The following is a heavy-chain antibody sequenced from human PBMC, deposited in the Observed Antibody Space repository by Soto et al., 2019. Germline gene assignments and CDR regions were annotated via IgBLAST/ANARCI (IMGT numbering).Heavy chain of an antibody. J-gene: IGHJ4*02. CDR2: IVPMFGTS. CDR1: GGTSTRYA. V-gene: IGHV1-69*06. CDR3: NRGSEYDFWSGYL. Sequence: QERLVQSGAEVREPGSSVKVSCKVTGGTSTRYAINWVRQAPGQGLEWRGGIVPMFGTSKYAQKVQGTVTITADTSTNIAYMELISLSSEDTAVYYCNRGSEYDFWSGYLWGQGTLVSVSS. D-gene: IGHD3-3*01.